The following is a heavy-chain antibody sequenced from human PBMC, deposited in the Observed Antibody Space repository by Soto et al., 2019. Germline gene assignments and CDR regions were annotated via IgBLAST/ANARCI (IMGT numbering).Heavy chain of an antibody. Sequence: QVQLVQSGAEVKKPGSSVRVSCTASGCTFSSYAISWVRQAPGQGLEWVGGIIPIFGTANYAQKFQGRVTITADESKSIAYMELSSLRAEDTAVYYCASRPKYGTGDFDYWGQGTLVTVSS. CDR1: GCTFSSYA. CDR2: IIPIFGTA. CDR3: ASRPKYGTGDFDY. V-gene: IGHV1-69*01. D-gene: IGHD1-1*01. J-gene: IGHJ4*02.